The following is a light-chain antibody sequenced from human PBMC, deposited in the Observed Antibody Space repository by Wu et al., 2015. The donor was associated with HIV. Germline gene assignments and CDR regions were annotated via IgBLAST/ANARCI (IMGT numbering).Light chain of an antibody. CDR2: DAS. CDR1: QEISRY. V-gene: IGKV3-11*01. CDR3: QQRSDWPPYS. Sequence: NVLTQSPGTLSLSPGERATLSCRASQEISRYLAWYQQKPGQAPKLIIFDASRRATGIPSRFSGSGSGTDFTLTISNLQPEDVAVYYCQQRSDWPPYSFGQGTKVE. J-gene: IGKJ2*03.